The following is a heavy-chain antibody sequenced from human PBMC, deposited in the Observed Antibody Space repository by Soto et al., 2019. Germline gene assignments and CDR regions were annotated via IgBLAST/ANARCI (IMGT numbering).Heavy chain of an antibody. CDR2: INHSGST. V-gene: IGHV4-34*01. J-gene: IGHJ6*02. D-gene: IGHD3-3*01. CDR3: ARAPYYDFWSGSQPYYYGMDV. CDR1: GGSFSGYY. Sequence: SETLSLTCAVYGGSFSGYYWSWIRQPPGKGLEWIGEINHSGSTNYNPSLKSRVTISVDTSKNQFSLKLSSVTAADTAVYYCARAPYYDFWSGSQPYYYGMDVWGQGTTVTVSS.